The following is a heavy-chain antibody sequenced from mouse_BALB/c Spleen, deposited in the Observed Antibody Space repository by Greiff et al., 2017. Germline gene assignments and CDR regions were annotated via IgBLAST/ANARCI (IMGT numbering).Heavy chain of an antibody. CDR2: ISYSGST. Sequence: QSGPGLVKPSQSLSLTCTVTGYSITSDYAWNWIRQFPGNKLEWMGYISYSGSTSYNPSLKSRISITRDTSKNQFFLQLNSVTTEDTATYYCARRDYYGPFAYWGQGTLVTVSA. V-gene: IGHV3-2*02. J-gene: IGHJ3*01. CDR1: GYSITSDYA. CDR3: ARRDYYGPFAY. D-gene: IGHD1-2*01.